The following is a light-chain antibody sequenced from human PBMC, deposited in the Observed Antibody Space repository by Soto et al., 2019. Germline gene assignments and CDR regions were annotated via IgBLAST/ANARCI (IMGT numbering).Light chain of an antibody. CDR2: GAF. V-gene: IGKV3-15*01. CDR1: QSVSGY. Sequence: EIVLTQSPATLSLSPGETATLSCRASQSVSGYIGWYQQKPGQAPSLLIYGAFTRATGIPARFSGTGSGTEFTLTISSLQPDDFATYYCQHYKSYFYTFGQGTKVDIK. CDR3: QHYKSYFYT. J-gene: IGKJ2*01.